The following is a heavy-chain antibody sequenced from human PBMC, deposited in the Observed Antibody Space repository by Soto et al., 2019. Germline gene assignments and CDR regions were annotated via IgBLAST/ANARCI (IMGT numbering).Heavy chain of an antibody. D-gene: IGHD3-22*01. J-gene: IGHJ5*02. CDR2: IYPGDSDT. CDR3: ARLSPNYFDATVYRNNWFEL. V-gene: IGHV5-51*01. Sequence: GESLKISCKASGYSFSTFWIAWLRQRPGKGLECMGIIYPGDSDTRYSPSFQDQDTISAAKSITTAYLQWSSLKASDTAIYYCARLSPNYFDATVYRNNWFELWGQGTLVTVSS. CDR1: GYSFSTFW.